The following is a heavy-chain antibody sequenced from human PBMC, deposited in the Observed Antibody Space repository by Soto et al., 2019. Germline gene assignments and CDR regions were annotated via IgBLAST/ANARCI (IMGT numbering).Heavy chain of an antibody. CDR3: ARDSGIIVVVVAARYFDY. D-gene: IGHD2-15*01. V-gene: IGHV3-30*04. CDR2: ISYDGRNK. J-gene: IGHJ4*02. Sequence: QVQLVESGGGVVQPGRYLRLSCAASGFTFSSYAMHWVRQAPGKGLEWVAVISYDGRNKYYADSVKGRFTISRDNSKNTLYLQMNSLRAEDTAVYYCARDSGIIVVVVAARYFDYWGQGTLVTVSS. CDR1: GFTFSSYA.